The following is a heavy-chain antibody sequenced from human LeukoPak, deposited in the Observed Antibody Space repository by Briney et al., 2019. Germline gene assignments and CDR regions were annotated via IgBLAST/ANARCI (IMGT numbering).Heavy chain of an antibody. CDR1: GFTVSSNY. J-gene: IGHJ3*02. V-gene: IGHV3-53*01. D-gene: IGHD4-17*01. CDR2: IYSGGST. Sequence: GGSLRLSCAASGFTVSSNYMSWVRQAPGKGLEWVSVIYSGGSTYYADSVKGRFTISRDNSKNTLYLQMNSLRAEDTAVYYCAKDKTTVTPRGLDIWGQGTMVTVSS. CDR3: AKDKTTVTPRGLDI.